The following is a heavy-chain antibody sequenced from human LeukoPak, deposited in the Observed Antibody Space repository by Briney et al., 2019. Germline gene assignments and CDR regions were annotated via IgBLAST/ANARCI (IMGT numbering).Heavy chain of an antibody. J-gene: IGHJ5*02. CDR1: GGSISSGDYY. CDR2: MYYSGST. D-gene: IGHD3-22*01. V-gene: IGHV4-30-4*01. CDR3: ARPYYYDSRIDP. Sequence: SETLALTCTVCGGSISSGDYYWSWIRQPPGKGLEWIGYMYYSGSTYYNPSLKSRITISLDISKNQFSLKMSSVTAADTAVYYCARPYYYDSRIDPWGQGTLVTVSS.